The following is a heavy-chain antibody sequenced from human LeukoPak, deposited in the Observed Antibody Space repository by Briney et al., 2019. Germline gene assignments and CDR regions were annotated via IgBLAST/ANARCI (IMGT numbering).Heavy chain of an antibody. Sequence: GASVKVSCKASGYTFTSYYMHWVRQAPGQGLEWMGIINPSGGSTSYAQKFQGRVTMTRDTSTSTVYMELSSLRSEDTAVYYCARDGDDGSGYITDPRYYYYGMDVWGQGTTVTVSS. CDR1: GYTFTSYY. D-gene: IGHD3-22*01. J-gene: IGHJ6*02. CDR2: INPSGGST. V-gene: IGHV1-46*01. CDR3: ARDGDDGSGYITDPRYYYYGMDV.